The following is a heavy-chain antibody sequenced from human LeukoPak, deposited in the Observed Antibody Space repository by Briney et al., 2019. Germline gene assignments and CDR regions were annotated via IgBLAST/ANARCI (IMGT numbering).Heavy chain of an antibody. V-gene: IGHV3-23*01. D-gene: IGHD2-2*02. CDR1: GFTFDNYA. CDR2: ISNSGVST. CDR3: AKDLYPHGRAEYFQH. J-gene: IGHJ1*01. Sequence: GGSLRLSCEASGFTFDNYAMSWVRQAPGRGLEWVSAISNSGVSTHYADSVKGRFTISRDNSKNTLFLHMNTLRADDMAVYYCAKDLYPHGRAEYFQHWGQGTLVTVSS.